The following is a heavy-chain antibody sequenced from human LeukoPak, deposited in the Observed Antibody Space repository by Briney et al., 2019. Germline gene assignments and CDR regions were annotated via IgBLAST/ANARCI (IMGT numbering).Heavy chain of an antibody. J-gene: IGHJ4*02. V-gene: IGHV1-18*04. Sequence: ASVKVSCKASGYPFTSYGISWVRQAPGQGLEWMGWISAYNGNTNYAQKLQGRVTMTTDTSTSTAYMELRSLRSDDTAVYYCARADGYCSGGSCYSGDYWGQGTLVTVSS. CDR2: ISAYNGNT. D-gene: IGHD2-15*01. CDR3: ARADGYCSGGSCYSGDY. CDR1: GYPFTSYG.